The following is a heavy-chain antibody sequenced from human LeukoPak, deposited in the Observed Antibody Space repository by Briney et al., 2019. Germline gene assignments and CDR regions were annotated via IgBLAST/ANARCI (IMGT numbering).Heavy chain of an antibody. J-gene: IGHJ4*02. CDR2: ISGSNIYT. CDR3: AREKAGSYYFDY. V-gene: IGHV3-11*05. CDR1: GFSFSDSY. Sequence: GGSLRLSCAASGFSFSDSYMSWIRQAPGKGLEWVSYISGSNIYTNYADSVTGRFTISRDNAKNSLYLQMNSLRDEDTAVYYCAREKAGSYYFDYWGQGTLVTVSP. D-gene: IGHD1-14*01.